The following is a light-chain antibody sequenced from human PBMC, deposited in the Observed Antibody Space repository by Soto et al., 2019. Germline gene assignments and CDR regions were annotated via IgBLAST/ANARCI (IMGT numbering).Light chain of an antibody. V-gene: IGKV3-15*01. Sequence: EIVMTQSPATLSVSPGERATLSCRASQSVSSNLAWYQQKLGQAPRLLIYGASTRATGIPAMFSGSGSWTDFTLTNISLQSEAFAVYYCQQYNNWPPLTFGGGTKVEIK. CDR2: GAS. J-gene: IGKJ4*01. CDR3: QQYNNWPPLT. CDR1: QSVSSN.